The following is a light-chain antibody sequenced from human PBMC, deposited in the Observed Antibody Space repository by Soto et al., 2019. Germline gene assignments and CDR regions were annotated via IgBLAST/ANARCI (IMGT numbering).Light chain of an antibody. Sequence: IVLTQSPGTLSLTPGERATLSCRASQSVSSSYLAWYQQKPGRAPRLLIYGASSRATGIPDRFSGSGSGTDFTLTISRLEPEDSAVYYCQQYGSSPPFTFGPGTRVDIK. J-gene: IGKJ3*01. CDR2: GAS. CDR3: QQYGSSPPFT. V-gene: IGKV3-20*01. CDR1: QSVSSSY.